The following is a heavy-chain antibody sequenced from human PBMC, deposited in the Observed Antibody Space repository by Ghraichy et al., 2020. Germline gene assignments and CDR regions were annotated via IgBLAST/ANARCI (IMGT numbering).Heavy chain of an antibody. CDR1: GLTFSTFA. D-gene: IGHD2-21*01. Sequence: GGSLRLSCEVSGLTFSTFAMHWVRQTPGKGLEWVAVISYDGKNEDYAESVKGRFTISRDNSKNTLFLQMNSLRTDDTAVYYCTNAISMALYYFDYWGQGTLVTVSS. J-gene: IGHJ4*02. CDR2: ISYDGKNE. V-gene: IGHV3-30*04. CDR3: TNAISMALYYFDY.